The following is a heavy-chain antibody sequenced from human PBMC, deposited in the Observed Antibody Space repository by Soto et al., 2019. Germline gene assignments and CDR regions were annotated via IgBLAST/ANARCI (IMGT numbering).Heavy chain of an antibody. CDR3: AHAGDYDLLTFDH. V-gene: IGHV2-5*02. D-gene: IGHD4-17*01. Sequence: QITWKESGPTLVRPAQTLTLTCDFSGFSLSTYHMGVAWIRQPPGKALECLALIYWDDDKRYSPSLKDRLAISQDTSSNQVVLTITNIDPGDSATSFCAHAGDYDLLTFDHWGPGTLVTVSS. CDR1: GFSLSTYHMG. CDR2: IYWDDDK. J-gene: IGHJ4*02.